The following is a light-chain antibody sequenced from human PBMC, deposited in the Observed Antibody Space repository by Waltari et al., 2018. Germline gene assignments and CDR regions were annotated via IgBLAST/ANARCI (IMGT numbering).Light chain of an antibody. CDR3: QQYNNFSPWP. V-gene: IGKV1-5*03. Sequence: IQVTQSPSTLSASVGDRVPVPCRVNQSISTSLARYQQKPGKAPKPLIYRASNLEDGVPSRFSGSGSGTEFTLTISSLQPDDFATYYCQQYNNFSPWPFGQGTKVDIK. J-gene: IGKJ1*01. CDR1: QSISTS. CDR2: RAS.